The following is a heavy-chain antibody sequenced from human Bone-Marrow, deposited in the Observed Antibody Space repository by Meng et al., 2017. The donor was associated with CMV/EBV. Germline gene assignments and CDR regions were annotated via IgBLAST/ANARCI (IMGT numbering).Heavy chain of an antibody. V-gene: IGHV4-34*01. J-gene: IGHJ5*02. D-gene: IGHD3-3*01. CDR2: INHSGST. CDR3: ARGRVIFGVVIAARGWFDP. CDR1: SCRGYY. Sequence: SCRGYYGSGIRKPPGKGLEWIGEINHSGSTNYNPSLKSRVTISVDTSKNQFSLKLSSVTAADTAVYYCARGRVIFGVVIAARGWFDPWGQGTLVTVSS.